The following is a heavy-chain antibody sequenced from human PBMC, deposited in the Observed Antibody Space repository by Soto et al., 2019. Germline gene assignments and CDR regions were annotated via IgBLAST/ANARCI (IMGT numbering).Heavy chain of an antibody. J-gene: IGHJ5*02. D-gene: IGHD3-9*01. CDR2: IYYSGST. V-gene: IGHV4-39*07. CDR3: ARDRGYYDILTGLSDPSGWFDP. Sequence: SETLSLTCTVSGGSISSSSYYWGWIRQPPGKGLEWIGSIYYSGSTYYNPSPKSRVTISVDTSKNQFSLKLSSVTAADTAVYYCARDRGYYDILTGLSDPSGWFDPWGQGTLVTVSS. CDR1: GGSISSSSYY.